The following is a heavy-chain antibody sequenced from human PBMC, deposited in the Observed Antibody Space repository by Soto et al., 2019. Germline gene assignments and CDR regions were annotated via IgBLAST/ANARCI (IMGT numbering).Heavy chain of an antibody. Sequence: PSQTLSLTCAISGDSVSSNSAAWNWIRQSPSRGLEWLGRTYYRSKWYNDYAVSVKSRITINPDTSKNQFSLQLNSVTPEDTAVYYCARDHIVVVPAAIRGFHYYYYGMDVWGQGTTVPVSS. J-gene: IGHJ6*02. CDR3: ARDHIVVVPAAIRGFHYYYYGMDV. D-gene: IGHD2-2*02. CDR1: GDSVSSNSAA. V-gene: IGHV6-1*01. CDR2: TYYRSKWYN.